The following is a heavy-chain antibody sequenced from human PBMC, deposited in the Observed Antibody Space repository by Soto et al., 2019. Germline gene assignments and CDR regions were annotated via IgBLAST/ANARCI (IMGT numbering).Heavy chain of an antibody. J-gene: IGHJ3*02. CDR3: ARDSPLTFGGFLRAFDI. CDR1: GYTFTSYG. CDR2: ISAYNGNT. D-gene: IGHD3-16*01. Sequence: QVQLVQSGAEVKKPGASVKVSCKASGYTFTSYGISWVRQAPGQGLEWMGWISAYNGNTNYAQKLQGRVTMTTDTSTRTAYMELRSLRSDDTAVYYCARDSPLTFGGFLRAFDIWGQGTMVTVSS. V-gene: IGHV1-18*04.